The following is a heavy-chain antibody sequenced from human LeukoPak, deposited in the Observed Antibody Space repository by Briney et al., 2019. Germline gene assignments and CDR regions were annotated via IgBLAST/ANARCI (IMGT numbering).Heavy chain of an antibody. J-gene: IGHJ4*02. V-gene: IGHV3-23*01. CDR3: AKDGGLWVSAHWGDS. Sequence: GGSLRLSCAASGFTFSSYTMSWVRQAPGKGLEWVSTITTSDGNTYYADSVKGRFTVSRDNSKNTLFLQMNSLRAEDTAVYYCAKDGGLWVSAHWGDSWGQGTLVTVSS. D-gene: IGHD7-27*01. CDR1: GFTFSSYT. CDR2: ITTSDGNT.